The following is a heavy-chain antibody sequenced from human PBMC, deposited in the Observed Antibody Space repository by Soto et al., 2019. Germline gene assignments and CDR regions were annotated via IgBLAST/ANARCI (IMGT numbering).Heavy chain of an antibody. CDR3: ARQQHKRPYYMDV. J-gene: IGHJ6*03. CDR2: IYPGDSDT. Sequence: PGESLKISCKGSGYSFTSYWIGWVRQMPGKGLEWMGIIYPGDSDTRYSPYFQGQVTISADKSISTAYLQWSSLKASDIAMYYCARQQHKRPYYMDVWGKGTTVTVSS. CDR1: GYSFTSYW. V-gene: IGHV5-51*01. D-gene: IGHD5-18*01.